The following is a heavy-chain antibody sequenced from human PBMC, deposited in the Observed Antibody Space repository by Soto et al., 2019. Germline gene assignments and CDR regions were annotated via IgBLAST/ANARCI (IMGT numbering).Heavy chain of an antibody. CDR2: IYYSGST. J-gene: IGHJ4*02. CDR1: GGSISSGGYY. CDR3: ACSGSYYNDFDY. V-gene: IGHV4-31*03. D-gene: IGHD3-10*02. Sequence: QVQLQESGPGLVKPSQTLSLTCTVSGGSISSGGYYWSWIRQHPGKGLEWIRYIYYSGSTYYNPSLKSRVNISVDTSKNQFSLKLSSVTAADTAVYYCACSGSYYNDFDYWGQGTLVTVSS.